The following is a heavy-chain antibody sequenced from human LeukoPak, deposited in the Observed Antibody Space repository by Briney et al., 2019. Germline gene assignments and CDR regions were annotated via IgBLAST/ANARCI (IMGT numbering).Heavy chain of an antibody. V-gene: IGHV4-39*01. J-gene: IGHJ6*03. CDR1: GGSISSRSDY. D-gene: IGHD4-23*01. CDR2: LDSSGST. CDR3: SRSHDYGGLYFYYYMDV. Sequence: PSETLSLTCTVSGGSISSRSDYWGWIRQTPGKGLEWIGNLDSSGSTYYNPSLKSRVTLSVGTSKNQFSLNLRSVTAADTAIYFCSRSHDYGGLYFYYYMDVWGKGTTVTVSS.